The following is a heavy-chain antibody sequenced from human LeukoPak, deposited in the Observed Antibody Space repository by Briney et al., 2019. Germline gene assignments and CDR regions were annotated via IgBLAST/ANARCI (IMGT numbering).Heavy chain of an antibody. Sequence: GASVKVSCKASGYTFTGYYIHWVRQAPGQGLEWMGRINPNSGGTNYAQKFQGRVTMTRDTSISTAYMELSRLRSDDTAVYYCARDIVGIGYYDSSGHEDYWGQGSLVTASS. J-gene: IGHJ4*02. CDR2: INPNSGGT. V-gene: IGHV1-2*06. D-gene: IGHD3-22*01. CDR1: GYTFTGYY. CDR3: ARDIVGIGYYDSSGHEDY.